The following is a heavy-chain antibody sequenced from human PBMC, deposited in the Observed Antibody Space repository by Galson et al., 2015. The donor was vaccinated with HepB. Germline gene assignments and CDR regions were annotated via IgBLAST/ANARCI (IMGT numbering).Heavy chain of an antibody. CDR1: GDSVSSNSAA. V-gene: IGHV6-1*01. Sequence: CAISGDSVSSNSAAWNWIRQSPSRGLEWLGRIYYRSKWYNDYAVSVKSRITINPDTSKNQFSLQLNSVTPEDTAVYYCARERYCSSTSCYTRPADSLYYYYYYGMDVWGQGTTVTVSS. CDR2: IYYRSKWYN. D-gene: IGHD2-2*02. J-gene: IGHJ6*02. CDR3: ARERYCSSTSCYTRPADSLYYYYYYGMDV.